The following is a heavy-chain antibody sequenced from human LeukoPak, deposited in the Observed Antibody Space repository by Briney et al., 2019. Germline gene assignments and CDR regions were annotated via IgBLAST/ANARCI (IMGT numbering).Heavy chain of an antibody. CDR2: INPNSGGT. CDR3: ARVWPCSNGVCPDVFEY. Sequence: WASVKVSCEASGYTFNGYYIHWVRQAPGQGLEWMGWINPNSGGTYYAQKFQGRVTMTRDTSISSAYMELSSLTSDDTAVYYCARVWPCSNGVCPDVFEYWGQGTLVTVSS. CDR1: GYTFNGYY. J-gene: IGHJ4*02. D-gene: IGHD2-8*01. V-gene: IGHV1-2*02.